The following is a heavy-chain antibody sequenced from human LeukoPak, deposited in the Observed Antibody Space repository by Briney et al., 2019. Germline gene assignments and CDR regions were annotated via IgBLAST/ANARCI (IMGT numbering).Heavy chain of an antibody. CDR1: GGSISSSSYY. D-gene: IGHD3-22*01. V-gene: IGHV4-39*07. Sequence: SETLSLTCTVSGGSISSSSYYWGWIRQPPGKGLEWIGSIYYSGSTYYNPSLKSRVTISVDRSKNQFSLKLSSVTAADTAVYYCARYNYYDSSGYIDYWGQGTLVTVSS. CDR3: ARYNYYDSSGYIDY. J-gene: IGHJ4*02. CDR2: IYYSGST.